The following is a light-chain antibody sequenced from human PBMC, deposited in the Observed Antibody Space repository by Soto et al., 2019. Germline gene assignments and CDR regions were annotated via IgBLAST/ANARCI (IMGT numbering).Light chain of an antibody. CDR3: AAWDVSLKGFV. CDR2: DVY. V-gene: IGLV3-21*02. CDR1: DIGSQS. J-gene: IGLJ1*01. Sequence: SYELTQSPSVSVAPGQTATISCSGHDIGSQSVHWYQQRAGQAPVLVIYDVYDRPSGIPERFSGSISATTATLTISRVEVGDEADYYCAAWDVSLKGFVFGTGTKLTVL.